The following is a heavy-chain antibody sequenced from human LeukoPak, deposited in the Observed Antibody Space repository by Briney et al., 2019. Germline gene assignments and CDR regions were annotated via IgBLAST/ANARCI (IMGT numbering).Heavy chain of an antibody. CDR3: ARDMSQDYSNYGYCYYYMDV. Sequence: SETLSLTCTVSGGSIVSYYWSWIRQPPGKGLEWIRYIYYSGSTNYNPSLKSRVTISIDTSKNQFSLRLSSVTAADTAVYYCARDMSQDYSNYGYCYYYMDVWGKGTTVTVSS. V-gene: IGHV4-59*01. CDR2: IYYSGST. CDR1: GGSIVSYY. D-gene: IGHD4-11*01. J-gene: IGHJ6*03.